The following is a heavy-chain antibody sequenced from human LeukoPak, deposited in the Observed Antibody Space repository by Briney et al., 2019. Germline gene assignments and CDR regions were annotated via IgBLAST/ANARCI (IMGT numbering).Heavy chain of an antibody. CDR2: INPNSGGT. CDR3: ARDLSTSGRLGWFDP. V-gene: IGHV1-2*06. Sequence: ASVEVSCKASGYTFIGYYIYWVRQAPGQGLEWMGRINPNSGGTDYAQKFQGRVAMTRDTSISTAYMELSRLRPDDTAVYFCARDLSTSGRLGWFDPWGQGTLVTVSS. D-gene: IGHD2-2*01. CDR1: GYTFIGYY. J-gene: IGHJ5*02.